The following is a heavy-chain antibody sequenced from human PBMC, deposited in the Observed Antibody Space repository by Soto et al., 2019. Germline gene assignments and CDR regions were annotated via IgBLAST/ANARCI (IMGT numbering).Heavy chain of an antibody. V-gene: IGHV3-7*01. CDR1: GFTFNTYW. D-gene: IGHD6-25*01. J-gene: IGHJ4*02. CDR3: ARFTRRSSGDY. Sequence: PGGSLRLSCAASGFTFNTYWMSWVRQAPGKGLEWVANIKEDGSEKYYVDSVEGRFTISRDNAKNLLYLQMNSLGAGDTAMYYCARFTRRSSGDYWGQGTLVTVSS. CDR2: IKEDGSEK.